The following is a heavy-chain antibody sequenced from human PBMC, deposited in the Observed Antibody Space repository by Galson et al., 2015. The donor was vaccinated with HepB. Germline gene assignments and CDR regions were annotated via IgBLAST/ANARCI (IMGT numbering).Heavy chain of an antibody. D-gene: IGHD2-21*01. V-gene: IGHV3-74*01. CDR2: INRDGSST. CDR3: ARELWTPSPPDAFDI. J-gene: IGHJ3*02. Sequence: SLRLSCAASGFTFSSYWVHWVRHAPGKGLVWVSRINRDGSSTSYADSVKGRFTISRDNAKNTLYLQMNSLRAEDTAVYYCARELWTPSPPDAFDIWGQGTMVTVSS. CDR1: GFTFSSYW.